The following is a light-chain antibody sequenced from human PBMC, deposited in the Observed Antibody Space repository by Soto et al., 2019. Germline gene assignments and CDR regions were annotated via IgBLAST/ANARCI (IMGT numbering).Light chain of an antibody. Sequence: PGERVTLSCRASQSVSSSYLTWYQQKPGQAPRLLIYGASTRATGIPARFSGSGSGTDFTLTISSLQPEDFAVYYCQQSYTLPFGPGPKSDIK. CDR2: GAS. CDR3: QQSYTLP. J-gene: IGKJ3*01. V-gene: IGKV3D-7*01. CDR1: QSVSSSY.